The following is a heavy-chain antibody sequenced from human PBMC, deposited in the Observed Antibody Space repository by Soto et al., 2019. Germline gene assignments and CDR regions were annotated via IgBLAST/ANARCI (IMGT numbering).Heavy chain of an antibody. CDR1: GFTFSDYY. Sequence: GGSLRLSCTASGFTFSDYYMSWIRQAPGKGPEWVSYISSSSSYTNYADSVKGRFTISRDNAKNSLYLQMNSLGAEDTAVYYCARPGIAAAGTGAFDIWGQGTVVTVSS. CDR3: ARPGIAAAGTGAFDI. CDR2: ISSSSSYT. D-gene: IGHD6-13*01. V-gene: IGHV3-11*06. J-gene: IGHJ3*02.